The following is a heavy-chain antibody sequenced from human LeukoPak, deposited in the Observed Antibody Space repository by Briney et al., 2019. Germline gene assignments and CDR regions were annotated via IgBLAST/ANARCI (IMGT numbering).Heavy chain of an antibody. Sequence: PSETLSLTCTVSGGSISSYYWSWIRQPPGKGLEWIGYIYYSGSTNYNPPLKSRVTISVDTSKNQFSLKLSSVTAADTAVYYCARGQGYFDWFRGPDYYYGMDVWGQGTTVTVSS. J-gene: IGHJ6*02. CDR3: ARGQGYFDWFRGPDYYYGMDV. CDR2: IYYSGST. D-gene: IGHD3-9*01. V-gene: IGHV4-59*01. CDR1: GGSISSYY.